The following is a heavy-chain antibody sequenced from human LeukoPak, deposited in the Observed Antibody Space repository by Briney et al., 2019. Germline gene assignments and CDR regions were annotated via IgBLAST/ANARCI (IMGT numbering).Heavy chain of an antibody. V-gene: IGHV1-8*03. CDR1: GYTFTSYD. CDR2: MNPNSGNT. D-gene: IGHD2-2*01. CDR3: ARDTPAAMGQDYYYYMDV. Sequence: ASVKVSCKASGYTFTSYDINWVRQATGQGLEWMGWMNPNSGNTGYAQKFQGRVTITRNTSISTAYMELSSLRSEDTAVYYCARDTPAAMGQDYYYYMDVWGKGTTVTVSS. J-gene: IGHJ6*03.